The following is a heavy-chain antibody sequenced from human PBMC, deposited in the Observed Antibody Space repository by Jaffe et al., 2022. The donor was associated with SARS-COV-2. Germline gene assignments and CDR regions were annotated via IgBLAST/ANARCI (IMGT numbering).Heavy chain of an antibody. CDR2: ISDNGHGGTT. V-gene: IGHV3-23*01. J-gene: IGHJ4*02. Sequence: EVQLLESGGGLVQPGGSLRLSCAASGFTFSSYTMNWVRQAPGRGLEWVSTISDNGHGGTTHYPDSVKGRFTISRDDSRSTVFLQMNSLRAEDTAIYYCVTRKVEHFDYWGQGTLVTVSS. CDR3: VTRKVEHFDY. CDR1: GFTFSSYT.